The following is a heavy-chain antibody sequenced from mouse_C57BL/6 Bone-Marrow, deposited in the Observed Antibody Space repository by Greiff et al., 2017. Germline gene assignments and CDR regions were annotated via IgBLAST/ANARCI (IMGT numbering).Heavy chain of an antibody. D-gene: IGHD2-5*01. J-gene: IGHJ3*01. V-gene: IGHV1-55*01. CDR1: GYTFTSYW. Sequence: QVQLQQPGAELEMPGASVKMSCKASGYTFTSYWITWVKQRPGQGLEWIGDIYPGSGSTNYNEKFKSKATLTVDTSSSTAYMQLSSLTSEDSAVYYCARSNSNYRFAYWGQETLVTVSA. CDR2: IYPGSGST. CDR3: ARSNSNYRFAY.